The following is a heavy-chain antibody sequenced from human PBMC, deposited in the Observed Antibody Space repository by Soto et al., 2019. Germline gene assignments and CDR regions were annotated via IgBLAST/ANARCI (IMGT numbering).Heavy chain of an antibody. D-gene: IGHD6-19*01. J-gene: IGHJ4*02. CDR1: GGSISSSSYY. Sequence: QLQLQESGPGLVKPSETLSLTCTVSGGSISSSSYYWGWIRQPPGKGLEWIGSIYYSGSTYYNPSLKSRVPISVDTSKNQFSLKLSSVTAADTAVYYCARRDSGWYYFDYWGQGTLVTVSS. CDR3: ARRDSGWYYFDY. V-gene: IGHV4-39*01. CDR2: IYYSGST.